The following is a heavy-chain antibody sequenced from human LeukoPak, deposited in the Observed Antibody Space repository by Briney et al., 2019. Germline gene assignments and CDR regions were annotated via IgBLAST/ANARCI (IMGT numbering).Heavy chain of an antibody. V-gene: IGHV3-33*01. D-gene: IGHD3-3*01. CDR3: ARGRGLGVVSPYFDY. CDR2: IWYDGSNK. J-gene: IGHJ4*02. Sequence: GGSLRLSCAASGFTFSSYGMHWVRQAPGKGLEWVAVIWYDGSNKYYADSVKGRFTISRDNSKNIVSLQMNNLRAEDTAVYCCARGRGLGVVSPYFDYWGQGTLVTVSS. CDR1: GFTFSSYG.